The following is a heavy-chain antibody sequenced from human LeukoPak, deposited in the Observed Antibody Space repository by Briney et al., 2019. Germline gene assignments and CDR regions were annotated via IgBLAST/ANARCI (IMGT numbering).Heavy chain of an antibody. CDR2: INPNSGGT. J-gene: IGHJ5*02. D-gene: IGHD2-15*01. Sequence: ASVKVSCKASGYTLTAYYIYWVRQAPGQGLEWMGRINPNSGGTDYAQNFQGRVTMTRDTSISTAYMELSRLRSDNTAVYYCARGYCSGGTCYLVENWLDPWGQGTLVTVSS. V-gene: IGHV1-2*06. CDR3: ARGYCSGGTCYLVENWLDP. CDR1: GYTLTAYY.